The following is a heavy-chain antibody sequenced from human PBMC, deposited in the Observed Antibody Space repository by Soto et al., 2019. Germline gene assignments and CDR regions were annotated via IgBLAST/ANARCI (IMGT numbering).Heavy chain of an antibody. Sequence: ASVKVSCKASGYTFTGYYMHWVRQAPGQGLEWMGWINPNSGGTNYAQKFQGWVTMTRDTSISTAYMELSRLRSDDTAVYYCARGPVYCGGDCYSNTDLGYWGQGTLVTVAS. CDR2: INPNSGGT. CDR1: GYTFTGYY. V-gene: IGHV1-2*04. CDR3: ARGPVYCGGDCYSNTDLGY. J-gene: IGHJ4*02. D-gene: IGHD2-21*01.